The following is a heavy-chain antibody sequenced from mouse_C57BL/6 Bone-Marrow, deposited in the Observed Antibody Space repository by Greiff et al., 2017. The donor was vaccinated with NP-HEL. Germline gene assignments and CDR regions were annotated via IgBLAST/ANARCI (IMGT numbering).Heavy chain of an antibody. Sequence: EVMLVESGGGLVKPGGSLKLSCAASGFTFSSYTMSWVRQTPEKRLEWVATISGGGGNTYYPDSVKGRFTISRDNAKNTLYLQMSSLRSEHTALYYCARLPTTTVVDDSYAMDYWGQGTSVTVSS. D-gene: IGHD1-1*01. CDR3: ARLPTTTVVDDSYAMDY. CDR2: ISGGGGNT. CDR1: GFTFSSYT. V-gene: IGHV5-9*01. J-gene: IGHJ4*01.